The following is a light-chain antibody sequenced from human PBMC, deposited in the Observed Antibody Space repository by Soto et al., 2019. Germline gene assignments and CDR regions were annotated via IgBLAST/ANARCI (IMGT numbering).Light chain of an antibody. CDR2: KAS. Sequence: DIQMTQSPSTLSVSVGDRVTITCRASQSISSWLAWYQQKPGKAPNLLIYKASTLASGVPSRFSGSGSGTEFTLTISSLQPDDFATYYCQQYDGYAMYTFGQGTKLEIK. J-gene: IGKJ2*01. CDR3: QQYDGYAMYT. V-gene: IGKV1-5*03. CDR1: QSISSW.